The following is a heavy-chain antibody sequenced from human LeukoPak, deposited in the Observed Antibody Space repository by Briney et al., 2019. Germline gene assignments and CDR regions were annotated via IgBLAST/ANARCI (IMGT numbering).Heavy chain of an antibody. CDR1: GITFSSYW. J-gene: IGHJ3*02. CDR3: ARSNYYDSSGYYFDAFDI. Sequence: GGSLRLSCAAAGITFSSYWMSWVRQAPGKGLEWVANIKQDGSEKYYVDSVKGRFTISRDNAKNSLYLQMNSLRAEDTAVYYCARSNYYDSSGYYFDAFDIWGQGTMVTVSS. V-gene: IGHV3-7*02. D-gene: IGHD3-22*01. CDR2: IKQDGSEK.